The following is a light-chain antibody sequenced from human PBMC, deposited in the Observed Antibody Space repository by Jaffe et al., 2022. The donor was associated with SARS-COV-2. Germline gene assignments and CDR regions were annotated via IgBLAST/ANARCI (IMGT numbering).Light chain of an antibody. Sequence: QSALTQPASVSGSPGQSITISCTGTSSDVGAYDYVSWYQQHPGKAPKLMIYDVSNRPSGVSNRFSGSKSGNTASLTISGLQAEDEADYYCSSYIRSSTYVGFGGGTKLTVL. CDR3: SSYIRSSTYVG. CDR1: SSDVGAYDY. J-gene: IGLJ2*01. CDR2: DVS. V-gene: IGLV2-14*03.